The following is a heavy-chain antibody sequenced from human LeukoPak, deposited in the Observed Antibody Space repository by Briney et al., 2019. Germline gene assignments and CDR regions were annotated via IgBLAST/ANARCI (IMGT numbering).Heavy chain of an antibody. Sequence: PGGSLRLSCAASGFTFSSYWMSWVRQAPGKGLEWVANIEQDGSEKYYVDSVKGRFTISRDNAKNSLYLQMNSLRAEDTAVYYCAREVTYYDILTGPVVYFDYWGQGILVTVSS. D-gene: IGHD3-9*01. CDR3: AREVTYYDILTGPVVYFDY. V-gene: IGHV3-7*01. CDR2: IEQDGSEK. J-gene: IGHJ4*02. CDR1: GFTFSSYW.